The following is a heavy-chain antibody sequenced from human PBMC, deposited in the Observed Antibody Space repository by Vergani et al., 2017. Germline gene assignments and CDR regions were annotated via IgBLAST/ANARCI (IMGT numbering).Heavy chain of an antibody. D-gene: IGHD3-16*01. CDR1: GFTLSNYD. CDR2: IQFDGSNQ. Sequence: VQLVESGGGVVQRGGSLRLSCATSGFTLSNYDMQWIRQGPGKGLEFVAFIQFDGSNQYYADSVKGRFTLSRDFSKNTLYRQMKSLRTDDTATYYCAKHFRGWGIDYWGQGTQVIVSS. J-gene: IGHJ4*02. V-gene: IGHV3-30*02. CDR3: AKHFRGWGIDY.